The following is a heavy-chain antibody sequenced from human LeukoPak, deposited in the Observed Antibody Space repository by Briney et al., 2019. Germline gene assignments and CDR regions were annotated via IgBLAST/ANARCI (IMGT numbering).Heavy chain of an antibody. Sequence: PPGGSLRLSCAASGFTFSDHYMDWVRQAPGKGLEWVGRTRNKANSYTTEYAASVKGRFTISRDDSKNSLYLQMNSLKTEDTAVYYCAREGPLDYYDSSGYENDAFDIWGQGTMVTVSS. V-gene: IGHV3-72*01. CDR3: AREGPLDYYDSSGYENDAFDI. D-gene: IGHD3-22*01. CDR1: GFTFSDHY. J-gene: IGHJ3*02. CDR2: TRNKANSYTT.